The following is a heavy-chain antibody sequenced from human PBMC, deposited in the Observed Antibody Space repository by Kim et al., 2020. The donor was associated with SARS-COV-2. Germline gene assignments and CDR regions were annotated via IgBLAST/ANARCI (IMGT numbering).Heavy chain of an antibody. CDR1: GFTVSSNY. D-gene: IGHD4-4*01. CDR2: IYSGGST. J-gene: IGHJ6*04. Sequence: GGSLRLSCAASGFTVSSNYMSWVRQAPGKGLEWVSVIYSGGSTYYADSVKGRFTISRDTSNNTLYPQMNSLRTVDTADSSCACGSTVTHYYYGMDAWGTG. V-gene: IGHV3-53*01. CDR3: ACGSTVTHYYYGMDA.